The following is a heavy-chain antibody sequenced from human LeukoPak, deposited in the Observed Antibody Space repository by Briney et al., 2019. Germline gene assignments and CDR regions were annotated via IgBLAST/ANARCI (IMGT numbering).Heavy chain of an antibody. CDR2: IWYDGSNK. D-gene: IGHD3-10*01. J-gene: IGHJ4*02. CDR1: GFSFSSYG. Sequence: GGSLRLSCAASGFSFSSYGMEWVRQAPGKGLEWVALIWYDGSNKYYADSVKGRFIISRDNSKNTLYLQMNSLRAEDTAVYYCARESGVRGVIDYWGQGTLVTVSS. V-gene: IGHV3-33*01. CDR3: ARESGVRGVIDY.